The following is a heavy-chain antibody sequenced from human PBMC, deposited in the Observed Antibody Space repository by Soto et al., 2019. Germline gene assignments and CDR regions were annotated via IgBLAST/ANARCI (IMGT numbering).Heavy chain of an antibody. V-gene: IGHV1-2*04. Sequence: GASVKVSCKASGYIFTDYYMHWVRQAPGQELGWMGRINPNSGGTNYAQKIQGWVTMTRDTSISTAYMELSRLRSDDTAVYYCGRGYSTGYDILTGYELWGQGTLVTVSS. CDR1: GYIFTDYY. CDR3: GRGYSTGYDILTGYEL. CDR2: INPNSGGT. J-gene: IGHJ4*02. D-gene: IGHD3-9*01.